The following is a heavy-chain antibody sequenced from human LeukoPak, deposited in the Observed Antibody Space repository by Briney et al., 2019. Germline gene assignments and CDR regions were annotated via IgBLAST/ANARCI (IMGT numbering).Heavy chain of an antibody. D-gene: IGHD3-16*02. CDR3: ARIYVWGTYHHHYYHHYAMDV. V-gene: IGHV3-66*01. Sequence: PGGSLRLSCAASRFTVSSNDMSWVRQAPGKGLEWVSLIYSGVRTYYADSVKGRFTISRDNSNNTLYLQMNSLRAEDTAVYYCARIYVWGTYHHHYYHHYAMDVWGQGTTVTVS. CDR1: RFTVSSND. CDR2: IYSGVRT. J-gene: IGHJ6*02.